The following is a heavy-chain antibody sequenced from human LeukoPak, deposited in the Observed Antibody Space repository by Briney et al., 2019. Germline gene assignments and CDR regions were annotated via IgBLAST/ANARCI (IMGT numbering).Heavy chain of an antibody. CDR3: ARVSVGRDGYNLGFDY. CDR2: ISYDGSNE. Sequence: PGGSLRLSCAASGFTFSSYVMHWVRQAPGKGLEWVAIISYDGSNEYYADSVKGRFTISRDNSKNTLYLQMNSLRAADTAVYYCARVSVGRDGYNLGFDYWGQGTLVTVSS. D-gene: IGHD5-24*01. CDR1: GFTFSSYV. J-gene: IGHJ4*02. V-gene: IGHV3-30*04.